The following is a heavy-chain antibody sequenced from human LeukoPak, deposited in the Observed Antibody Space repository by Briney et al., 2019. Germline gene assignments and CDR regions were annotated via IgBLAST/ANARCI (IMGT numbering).Heavy chain of an antibody. V-gene: IGHV1-8*01. J-gene: IGHJ5*02. CDR1: GYPFTKWE. Sequence: VASVKVSCKTSGYPFTKWEINWVRQTAGQGLEWLGWVHPDNGNTYYAQRFRGRVTMSRDTSTTTAYMELSGLRSNDTAVYFCATGPRNYPWGQGTLVTVSS. D-gene: IGHD1-14*01. CDR3: ATGPRNYP. CDR2: VHPDNGNT.